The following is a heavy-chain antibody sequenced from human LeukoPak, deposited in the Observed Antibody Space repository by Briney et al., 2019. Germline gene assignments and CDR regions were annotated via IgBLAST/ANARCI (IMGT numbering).Heavy chain of an antibody. Sequence: GGSLRLSCAASGFTVSSNYMSWVRQAPGKGLEWVSVIYSGGSTYYADSVKGRFTSSRDNSKNTLYLQMNSLRAEDTAVYYCARGVRYYDFWSGHDRTYYFDYWGQGTLVTVSS. CDR2: IYSGGST. V-gene: IGHV3-66*01. J-gene: IGHJ4*02. CDR3: ARGVRYYDFWSGHDRTYYFDY. D-gene: IGHD3-3*01. CDR1: GFTVSSNY.